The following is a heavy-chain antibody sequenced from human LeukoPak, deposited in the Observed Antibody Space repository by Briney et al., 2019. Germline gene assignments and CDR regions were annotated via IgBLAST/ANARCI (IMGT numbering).Heavy chain of an antibody. V-gene: IGHV3-30-3*01. CDR2: ISYDGSNK. D-gene: IGHD3-3*01. Sequence: GRSLRLSCAASGFTFSSYAMHWVRQAPGKGLEWVAVISYDGSNKYYADSVKGRFTISRDNAKNTLYLQMNSLRAEDTAVYYCARVTIFGVVNTDYWGQGTLVTVSS. CDR3: ARVTIFGVVNTDY. CDR1: GFTFSSYA. J-gene: IGHJ4*02.